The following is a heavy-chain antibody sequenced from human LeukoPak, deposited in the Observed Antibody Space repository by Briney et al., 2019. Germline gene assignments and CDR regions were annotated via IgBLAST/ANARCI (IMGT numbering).Heavy chain of an antibody. CDR2: ISYSGST. J-gene: IGHJ6*02. D-gene: IGHD3-22*01. CDR3: AREDYYDSPYYYGMDV. V-gene: IGHV4-59*01. Sequence: TSETLSLTCTVSGGSISSYYWSWIRQPPGKGLEWIGYISYSGSTNYNPSLKSRVTISVDTSKNQFSLKLSSVTAADTAVYYCAREDYYDSPYYYGMDVWGQGTTVTVSS. CDR1: GGSISSYY.